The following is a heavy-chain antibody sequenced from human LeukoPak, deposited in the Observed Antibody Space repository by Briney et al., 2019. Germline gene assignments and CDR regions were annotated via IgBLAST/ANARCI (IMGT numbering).Heavy chain of an antibody. V-gene: IGHV3-30*02. CDR2: IRYDGSNK. J-gene: IGHJ4*02. D-gene: IGHD2-15*01. Sequence: PGGSLRLSCAASGFTFSSYGMHWVRQAPGKGLEWVAFIRYDGSNKYYADSVKGRFTISRDNSKNTLYLQMNSLRAEDTAVYYCAKGLVYYCSGGSCYNSNVDYWGQGTLVTVSS. CDR3: AKGLVYYCSGGSCYNSNVDY. CDR1: GFTFSSYG.